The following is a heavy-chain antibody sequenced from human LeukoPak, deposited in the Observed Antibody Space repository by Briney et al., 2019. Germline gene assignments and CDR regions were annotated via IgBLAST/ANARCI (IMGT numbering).Heavy chain of an antibody. D-gene: IGHD2-2*01. CDR1: GFTFDDYA. Sequence: GGSLRLSCAASGFTFDDYAMHWVRHAPGEGLEWVSLISGDGGSTYYAHSVKGRFTISRDNSKNSLYLQMNSLRTEDTALYYCAKGLGRYCSSTGCYDGISGGMDVWGQGTTVTVSS. V-gene: IGHV3-43*02. J-gene: IGHJ6*02. CDR3: AKGLGRYCSSTGCYDGISGGMDV. CDR2: ISGDGGST.